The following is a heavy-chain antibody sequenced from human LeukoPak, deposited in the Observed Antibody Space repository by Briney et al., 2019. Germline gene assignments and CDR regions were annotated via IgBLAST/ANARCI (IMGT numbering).Heavy chain of an antibody. J-gene: IGHJ6*03. CDR3: ARDIVLMVYAITPSAYYYYMDV. CDR2: MNPNSGNT. Sequence: ASVKVSCKASGYTFTSYDINWVRQATGQGLEWMGWMNPNSGNTGYAQKLQGRVTMTTDTSTSTAYMELRSLRSDDTAVYYCARDIVLMVYAITPSAYYYYMDVWGKGTTVTVSS. V-gene: IGHV1-8*02. CDR1: GYTFTSYD. D-gene: IGHD2-8*01.